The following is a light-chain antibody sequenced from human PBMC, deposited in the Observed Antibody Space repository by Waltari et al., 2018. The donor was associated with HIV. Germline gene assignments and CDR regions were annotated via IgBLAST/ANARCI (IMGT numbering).Light chain of an antibody. Sequence: EIVMTQSPATLSVSPGERATLSCRARQSVSSKLAWYQQKPGQAPRLRISGASTRATGVPARFSCSGSGTDFTLTISSLQSEDFAVYYCQQYINMPPYTFGQGTKLEI. CDR1: QSVSSK. CDR2: GAS. CDR3: QQYINMPPYT. V-gene: IGKV3-15*01. J-gene: IGKJ2*01.